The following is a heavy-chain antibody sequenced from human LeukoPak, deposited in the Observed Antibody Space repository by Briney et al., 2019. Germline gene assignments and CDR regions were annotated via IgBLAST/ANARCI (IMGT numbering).Heavy chain of an antibody. CDR2: IIPIFGTA. CDR1: GGTFSSYA. CDR3: ARGQGYGDLGY. D-gene: IGHD4-17*01. J-gene: IGHJ4*02. V-gene: IGHV1-69*05. Sequence: SVKVSCKASGGTFSSYAISWVRQAPGQGLEWMGRIIPIFGTADYAQKFQGRVTITTDESTSTAYMELSSLRSEDTAVYYCARGQGYGDLGYWGQGTLVTVSS.